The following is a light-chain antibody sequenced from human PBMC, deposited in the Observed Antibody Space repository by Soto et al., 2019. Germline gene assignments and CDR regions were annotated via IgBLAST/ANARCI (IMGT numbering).Light chain of an antibody. CDR3: GTWDSSLSVWV. V-gene: IGLV1-51*02. CDR1: TSNTGSNY. Sequence: QSVLTQPPSVSAAPGQTVTISCSGSTSNTGSNYISWYQQLPGTAPKLLIYENNKRPSGIPDRFSGSKSGTSATLGITGLQTGDEADYYCGTWDSSLSVWVFGGGTKLTVL. CDR2: ENN. J-gene: IGLJ3*02.